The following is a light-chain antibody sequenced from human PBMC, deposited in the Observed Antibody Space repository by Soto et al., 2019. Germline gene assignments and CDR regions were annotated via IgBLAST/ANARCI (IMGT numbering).Light chain of an antibody. CDR2: GTS. CDR1: ESVSTN. Sequence: EIEMTQSPATLSLAPGERVTPSCRASESVSTNLAWYQQKPGQSPRLLIYGTSTRATGVPARFSGSGSGTEFTLSISSLQSEDFAVYYCHQYNFWPSFGQGTKVDIK. CDR3: HQYNFWPS. J-gene: IGKJ1*01. V-gene: IGKV3-15*01.